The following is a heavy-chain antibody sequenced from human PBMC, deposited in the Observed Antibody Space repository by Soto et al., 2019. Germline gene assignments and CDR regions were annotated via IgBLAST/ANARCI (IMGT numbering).Heavy chain of an antibody. J-gene: IGHJ4*02. D-gene: IGHD5-18*01. CDR2: ISWNSGSI. V-gene: IGHV3-9*01. CDR3: AKDTSATGPGYSYGFDY. CDR1: GFTFDDYA. Sequence: QPGGSLRLSCAASGFTFDDYAMHWVRQAPGKGLEWVSGISWNSGSIGYADSVKGRFTISRDNAKNSLYLQMNSLRAEDTALYYCAKDTSATGPGYSYGFDYWGQGT.